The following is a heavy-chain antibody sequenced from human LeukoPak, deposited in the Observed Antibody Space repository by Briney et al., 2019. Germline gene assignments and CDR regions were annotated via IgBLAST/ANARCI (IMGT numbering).Heavy chain of an antibody. V-gene: IGHV3-9*01. CDR2: IRWNRGVI. Sequence: GGSLRLSCAASGFTFDDYAMHGVRQAPGKGVEWVSGIRWNRGVIGYADSVRGRFTISRDNTKNSLYLQMNSVRAEDTALYYCAKDSSAVAQYYFDYWGQGTLVTVSS. CDR3: AKDSSAVAQYYFDY. D-gene: IGHD6-19*01. CDR1: GFTFDDYA. J-gene: IGHJ4*02.